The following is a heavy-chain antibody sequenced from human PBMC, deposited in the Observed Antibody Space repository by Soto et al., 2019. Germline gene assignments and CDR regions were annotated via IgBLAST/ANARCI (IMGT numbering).Heavy chain of an antibody. J-gene: IGHJ5*02. CDR2: INHSGST. CDR3: ARYDSSGYGYPNWFDP. CDR1: GGSFSGYY. Sequence: QVQLQQWGAGLLKPSETLSLTCAVYGGSFSGYYWSWIRQPPGKGLEWIGEINHSGSTNYNPSLKSRVTISVDTSKNQFSLKLSSVTAADTAVYYCARYDSSGYGYPNWFDPWGQGTLVTVSS. V-gene: IGHV4-34*01. D-gene: IGHD3-22*01.